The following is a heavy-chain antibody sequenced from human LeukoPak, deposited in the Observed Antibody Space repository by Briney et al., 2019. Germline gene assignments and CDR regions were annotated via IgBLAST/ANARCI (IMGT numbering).Heavy chain of an antibody. CDR2: ISGSGGST. D-gene: IGHD2-15*01. CDR1: GFTFSSYA. CDR3: ATCSGGSCYFDY. J-gene: IGHJ4*02. Sequence: GGSLRLSCAASGFTFSSYAMSWVRQAPGKGLEWVSAISGSGGSTYYADSVKGRFTISRGNAKNSLYLQMNSLRAEDTAVYYCATCSGGSCYFDYWGQGTLVTVSS. V-gene: IGHV3-23*01.